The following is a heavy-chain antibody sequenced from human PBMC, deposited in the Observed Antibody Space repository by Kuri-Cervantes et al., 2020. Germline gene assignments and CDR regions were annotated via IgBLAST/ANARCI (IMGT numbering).Heavy chain of an antibody. CDR1: GFTFSSYG. V-gene: IGHV3-30*03. D-gene: IGHD1-26*01. J-gene: IGHJ5*02. CDR3: AREVYSGSYLGWFDP. Sequence: GGSLRLSCAAFGFTFSSYGMHWVRQAPGKGLEWVAVISYDGSNKYYADSVKGRFTISRDNSKNTLYLQMNSLRAEDTAVYYCAREVYSGSYLGWFDPWGQRTLVTVS. CDR2: ISYDGSNK.